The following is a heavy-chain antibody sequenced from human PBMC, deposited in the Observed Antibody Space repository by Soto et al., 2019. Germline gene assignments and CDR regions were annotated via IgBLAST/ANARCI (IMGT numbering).Heavy chain of an antibody. CDR2: IFYDGYT. D-gene: IGHD6-13*01. V-gene: IGHV4-39*01. Sequence: QLQLQESGPGLVMPSETLSLTCTVSGDSISGSPYFWGWIRQPPGKRLGWIGSIFYDGYTVYSPSLQSRVTISVDTSKNQFSLRLTSVAAADTAIYFCARLQAAVPHYWGQGTLVTVSS. J-gene: IGHJ4*02. CDR1: GDSISGSPYF. CDR3: ARLQAAVPHY.